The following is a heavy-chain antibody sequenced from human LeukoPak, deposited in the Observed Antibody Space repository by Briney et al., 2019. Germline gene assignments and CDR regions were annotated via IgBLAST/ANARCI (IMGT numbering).Heavy chain of an antibody. CDR3: ARSRCSSISCASRGAFDI. V-gene: IGHV3-11*01. CDR2: ISTSAGTI. CDR1: GFTFSDYY. J-gene: IGHJ4*02. Sequence: GGSLRLSCAASGFTFSDYYMTWIRQAPGKGLEWISYISTSAGTIYYADSVKGRFTISRDNAKNSLYLQMNSLRAEDTAVYYCARSRCSSISCASRGAFDIWGQGTLVTVSS. D-gene: IGHD2-2*01.